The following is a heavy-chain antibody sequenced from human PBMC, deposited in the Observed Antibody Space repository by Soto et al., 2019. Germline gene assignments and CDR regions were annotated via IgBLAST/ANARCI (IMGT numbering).Heavy chain of an antibody. V-gene: IGHV3-23*01. CDR2: ISGSGGST. Sequence: GGSLRLSCAASGFTFSSYAMSWVRQAPGKGLEWVSAISGSGGSTYYADSVKGRFTISRDNSKNTLYLQMNSLRAEETAVYYCAKGISRLERYYFDYWGQGTLVTVSS. CDR3: AKGISRLERYYFDY. J-gene: IGHJ4*02. D-gene: IGHD1-1*01. CDR1: GFTFSSYA.